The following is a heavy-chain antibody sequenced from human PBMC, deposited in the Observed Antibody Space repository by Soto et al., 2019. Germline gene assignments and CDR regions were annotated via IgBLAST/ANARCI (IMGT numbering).Heavy chain of an antibody. CDR1: GGSISSYY. Sequence: SETLSLTCTVSGGSISSYYWSWIRQPPGKGLEWIGYIYYSGSTNYNPSLKSRVTISVDTSKNQFSLKLSSVTAADTAVYYCARLATVPEAFDIWGQGTMVTVSS. D-gene: IGHD4-17*01. V-gene: IGHV4-59*01. J-gene: IGHJ3*02. CDR2: IYYSGST. CDR3: ARLATVPEAFDI.